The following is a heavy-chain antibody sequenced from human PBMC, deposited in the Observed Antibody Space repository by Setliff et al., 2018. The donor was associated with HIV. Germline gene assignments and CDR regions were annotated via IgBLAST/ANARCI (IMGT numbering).Heavy chain of an antibody. CDR2: IYPGDSDT. CDR3: ARLGGICSGGSCTALAYTMDV. Sequence: PGESLKISCKGSGYSFTSYWIDWVRQMPGKGLEWMGIIYPGDSDTRYSPSFQGQVTISADKSISTAYLQWSSLKASDTAMYYCARLGGICSGGSCTALAYTMDVWGQGTTVTVSS. J-gene: IGHJ6*02. CDR1: GYSFTSYW. D-gene: IGHD2-15*01. V-gene: IGHV5-51*01.